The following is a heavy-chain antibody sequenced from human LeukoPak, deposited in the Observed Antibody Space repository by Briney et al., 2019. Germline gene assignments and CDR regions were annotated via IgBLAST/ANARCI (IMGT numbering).Heavy chain of an antibody. J-gene: IGHJ4*02. D-gene: IGHD3-22*01. CDR3: AGTMIVEGKPSSDY. V-gene: IGHV4-4*07. CDR1: GGSISSYY. CDR2: IYTSGST. Sequence: SETLSLTCTVSGGSISSYYWSWIRQPAGKGLEWIGRIYTSGSTNYNPSLKSRVTMSVVTSKNQFSLKLSSVTAADTAVYYCAGTMIVEGKPSSDYWGQGTLVTVSS.